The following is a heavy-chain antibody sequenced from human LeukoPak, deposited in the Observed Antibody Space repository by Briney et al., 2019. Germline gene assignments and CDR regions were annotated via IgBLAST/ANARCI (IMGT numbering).Heavy chain of an antibody. V-gene: IGHV3-30*02. J-gene: IGHJ4*02. CDR1: GFTFSSYG. Sequence: GGSLGLSCAASGFTFSSYGMHWVRQAPGKGLEWVAFIRYDGSNKYYADSVKGRFTISRDNSKNTLYLQMNSLRAEDTAVYYCAKDWEIVVVPAAMNYWGQGTLVTVSS. CDR3: AKDWEIVVVPAAMNY. D-gene: IGHD2-2*01. CDR2: IRYDGSNK.